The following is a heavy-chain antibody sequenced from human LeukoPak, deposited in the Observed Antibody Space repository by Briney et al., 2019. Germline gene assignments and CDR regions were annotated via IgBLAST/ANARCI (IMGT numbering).Heavy chain of an antibody. V-gene: IGHV1-69*13. D-gene: IGHD3-3*01. J-gene: IGHJ3*02. CDR1: GCTFSSYA. CDR3: ARGEESYDFWCGYSRGYAFDI. CDR2: IIPIFGTA. Sequence: SVKVSCKASGCTFSSYAISWVRQAPGQGLEWMGGIIPIFGTANYSQKFQGRVTNTADESARTAYMELSRLRSEDTAVYYCARGEESYDFWCGYSRGYAFDIWGQGTMVTVSS.